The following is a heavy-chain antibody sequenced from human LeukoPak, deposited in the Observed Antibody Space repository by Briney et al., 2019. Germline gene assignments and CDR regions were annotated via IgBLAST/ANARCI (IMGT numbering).Heavy chain of an antibody. D-gene: IGHD3-3*01. V-gene: IGHV3-7*01. J-gene: IGHJ3*02. Sequence: GGSLRLSCAASGFTFSSYWMSWVRQAPGKGLEWVANIKQDGSEKYYVDSVKGRFTISRDNAKNSLYLQVNSLRAEDTAVYYCARDLYDFWSGYYYSAFDIWGQGTMVTVSS. CDR3: ARDLYDFWSGYYYSAFDI. CDR2: IKQDGSEK. CDR1: GFTFSSYW.